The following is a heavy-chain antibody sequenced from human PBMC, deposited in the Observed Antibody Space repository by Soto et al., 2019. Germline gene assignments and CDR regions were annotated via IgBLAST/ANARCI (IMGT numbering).Heavy chain of an antibody. CDR2: TYYRSKWYN. V-gene: IGHV6-1*01. CDR1: GDSVSSNSAA. J-gene: IGHJ3*02. Sequence: SQTLSLTCAISGDSVSSNSAAWNWIRQSPSRGLELLGRTYYRSKWYNDYAVFVKSRITINPDTSKNQFSLQLNSVTPEDTAVYYCARDSGEYSGYDVRPGDFHIWGQGTMVTVS. D-gene: IGHD5-12*01. CDR3: ARDSGEYSGYDVRPGDFHI.